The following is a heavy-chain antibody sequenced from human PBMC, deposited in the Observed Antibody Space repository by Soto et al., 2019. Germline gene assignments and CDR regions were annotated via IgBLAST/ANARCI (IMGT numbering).Heavy chain of an antibody. CDR3: ARGDSSGWPKLDAFDI. CDR2: IIPIFGTA. V-gene: IGHV1-69*01. CDR1: GGSFSSYA. D-gene: IGHD6-19*01. J-gene: IGHJ3*02. Sequence: QVQLVQSGAEVKKPGSSVKVSCKASGGSFSSYAISWVRQAPGQGLEWMGGIIPIFGTANYAQKFQGRVTITADESTSTAYMELSSLRSEDTAVYYCARGDSSGWPKLDAFDIWGQGTMVTVSS.